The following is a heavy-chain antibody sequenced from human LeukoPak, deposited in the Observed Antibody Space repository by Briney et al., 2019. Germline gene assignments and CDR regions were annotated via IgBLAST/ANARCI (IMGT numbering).Heavy chain of an antibody. J-gene: IGHJ4*02. V-gene: IGHV1-8*03. CDR2: MNPNSGNT. D-gene: IGHD6-13*01. Sequence: ASVKVSCTASGYTFTSYDINWVRQATGQGLEWMGWMNPNSGNTGYAQKFQGRVTITRNTSISTAYMELSSLRSEDTAVYYCARVYSSSWLRFDYWGQGTLVTVSS. CDR3: ARVYSSSWLRFDY. CDR1: GYTFTSYD.